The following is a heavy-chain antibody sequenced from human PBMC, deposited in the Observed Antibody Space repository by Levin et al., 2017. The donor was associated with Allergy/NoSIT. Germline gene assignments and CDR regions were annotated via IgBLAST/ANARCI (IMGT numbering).Heavy chain of an antibody. CDR3: ARVSVVFGESAEFDY. CDR1: GYTFTGYY. V-gene: IGHV1-2*02. J-gene: IGHJ4*02. Sequence: ASVKVSCKASGYTFTGYYMHWVRQAPGQGLEWMGWINPNSGGTNYAQKFQGRVTMTRDTSISTAYMELSRLRSDDTAVYYCARVSVVFGESAEFDYWGQGTLVTVSS. D-gene: IGHD3-10*01. CDR2: INPNSGGT.